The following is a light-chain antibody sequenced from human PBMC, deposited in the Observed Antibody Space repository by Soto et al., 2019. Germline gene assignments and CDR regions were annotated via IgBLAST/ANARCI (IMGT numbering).Light chain of an antibody. CDR3: QQYGSSPPGIT. J-gene: IGKJ3*01. CDR2: GAS. V-gene: IGKV3-20*01. Sequence: EIVLTQSPGTLSLSPGERATLSCRASQSVSSSYLAWYQQKPGQAPRLLIYGASSRATGIPDRFSGSGSGTDFTLTISRLEPEDFEVYSCQQYGSSPPGITFGPGTKVDXK. CDR1: QSVSSSY.